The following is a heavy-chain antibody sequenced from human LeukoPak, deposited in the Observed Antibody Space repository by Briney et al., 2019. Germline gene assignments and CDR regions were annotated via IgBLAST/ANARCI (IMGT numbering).Heavy chain of an antibody. J-gene: IGHJ4*02. V-gene: IGHV3-53*01. Sequence: GGSLRLSCAASGFIVSRYYMSWVRQAPGKGLEWVSVIYSGGGTFYADSVKGRFTISRDNSKNTLYLQMNSLRAEDTAVYYCARSELVGLFDFWGQGTLVVVSS. CDR3: ARSELVGLFDF. CDR2: IYSGGGT. CDR1: GFIVSRYY. D-gene: IGHD3-9*01.